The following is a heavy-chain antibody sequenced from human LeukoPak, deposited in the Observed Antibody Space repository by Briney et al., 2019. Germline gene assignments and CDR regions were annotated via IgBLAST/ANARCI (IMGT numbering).Heavy chain of an antibody. CDR2: INYSGRT. CDR1: GGSFSSSCYY. J-gene: IGHJ5*02. Sequence: SETLSLTCTVSGGSFSSSCYYWGWLRQPPGKGLEWLGSINYSGRTYDNPSHKSRVTISVDTSKNQFSLKLSYVTAADTAVYYCARQGGYCSSTSCLYTRNPGWFDPWGQGTLVTVSS. D-gene: IGHD2-2*01. CDR3: ARQGGYCSSTSCLYTRNPGWFDP. V-gene: IGHV4-39*01.